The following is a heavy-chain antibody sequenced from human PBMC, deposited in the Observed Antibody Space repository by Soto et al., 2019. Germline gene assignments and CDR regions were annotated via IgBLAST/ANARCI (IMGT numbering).Heavy chain of an antibody. CDR2: VSPPFRTS. J-gene: IGHJ6*02. V-gene: IGHV1-69*01. D-gene: IGHD3-10*01. Sequence: QVPLVQSGAEVKKTGSSEKVSCKTSGVSFNNNGIGWVRQAPGHGLEWMGGVSPPFRTSNYARKFQGRISITADACTGTVNMELSSLTSEATAQYYCARVLYYGSGSYSPYGMAVWGQGTTVTVSS. CDR1: GVSFNNNG. CDR3: ARVLYYGSGSYSPYGMAV.